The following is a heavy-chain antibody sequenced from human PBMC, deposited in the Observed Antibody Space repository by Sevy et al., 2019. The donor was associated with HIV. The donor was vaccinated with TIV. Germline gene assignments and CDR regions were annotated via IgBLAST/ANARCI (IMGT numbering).Heavy chain of an antibody. V-gene: IGHV3-30-3*01. CDR2: ISYDGTNK. D-gene: IGHD3-16*01. CDR1: GFTFSSYA. J-gene: IGHJ3*02. Sequence: GGSLRLSCAASGFTFSSYAMHWVRQAPGKGLEWVALISYDGTNKYYADSVKGRFTISRDNSKNTLYLQMNSLRAEDTAVYYCAREGGGVSGRYAFDIWGQGTMVTVSS. CDR3: AREGGGVSGRYAFDI.